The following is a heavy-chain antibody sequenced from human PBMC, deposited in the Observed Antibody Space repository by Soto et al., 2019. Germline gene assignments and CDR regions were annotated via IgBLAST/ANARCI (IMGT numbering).Heavy chain of an antibody. CDR2: IIPIFGTA. D-gene: IGHD1-7*01. CDR3: ARLADWNYVRSFDY. J-gene: IGHJ4*02. V-gene: IGHV1-69*06. Sequence: QVQLVQSGAEVKKPGSSVKVSCKASGGTFSSYAISWVRQATGQGLEWMGGIIPIFGTANYAQKNQGRVTITADKSTSTADMELSSLRSEDTAVYYCARLADWNYVRSFDYWGQGTLVTVSS. CDR1: GGTFSSYA.